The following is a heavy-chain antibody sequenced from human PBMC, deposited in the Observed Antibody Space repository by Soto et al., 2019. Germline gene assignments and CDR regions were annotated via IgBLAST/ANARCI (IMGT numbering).Heavy chain of an antibody. V-gene: IGHV3-15*01. CDR3: TTYYYDSSGYYYGGRYFDY. J-gene: IGHJ4*02. CDR1: GFTFSNAW. Sequence: EVQLVESGGGLVKPGGSLRLSCAASGFTFSNAWMSWVRQAPGKGLEWVARIKSKTDGGTTDYAAPVKGRFTISRDDSKNTLYLQMNSLKTEDTAVYYCTTYYYDSSGYYYGGRYFDYWGQGTLVTVSS. D-gene: IGHD3-22*01. CDR2: IKSKTDGGTT.